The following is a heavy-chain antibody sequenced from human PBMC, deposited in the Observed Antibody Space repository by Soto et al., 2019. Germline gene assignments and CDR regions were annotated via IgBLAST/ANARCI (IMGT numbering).Heavy chain of an antibody. CDR2: ISAYNGNT. CDR1: GYTFTSYG. V-gene: IGHV1-18*04. CDR3: ATTFNYYDSSGPQGWFDP. J-gene: IGHJ5*02. Sequence: ASVKVSCKASGYTFTSYGISWVRQAPGQGLEWMGWISAYNGNTNYAQKLQGRVTMTTDTSTSTAYMELRSLRSDDTAVYYCATTFNYYDSSGPQGWFDPWGQGTLVTVS. D-gene: IGHD3-22*01.